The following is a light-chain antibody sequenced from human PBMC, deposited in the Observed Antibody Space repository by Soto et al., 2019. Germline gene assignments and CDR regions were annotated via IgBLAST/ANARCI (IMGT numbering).Light chain of an antibody. J-gene: IGKJ1*01. CDR2: KAS. CDR3: YKYTSYWRT. Sequence: DMNMTQSPSTRAASVGSTGSMPCRASQSISSWLAWYQQKPGKAPKLLIYKASSLESGVPSRFSGSGSGTELHPTFSSLHPDDFATYFRYKYTSYWRTFAQGTKVDIK. CDR1: QSISSW. V-gene: IGKV1-5*03.